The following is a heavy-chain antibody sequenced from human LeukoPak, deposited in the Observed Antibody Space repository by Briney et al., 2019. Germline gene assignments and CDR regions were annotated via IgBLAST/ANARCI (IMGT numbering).Heavy chain of an antibody. J-gene: IGHJ4*02. CDR2: IGYGGRST. V-gene: IGHV3-23*01. CDR1: GFTFDNHA. Sequence: GSLRLSCAASGFTFDNHAMSWVRQAPGKGLEWVSAIGYGGRSTYYADSVKGRFTIFRDNSRNTVYLQMKSLRAEDRAVYYCAKDWASGNYFDYWGPGTLVTVSS. D-gene: IGHD1-14*01. CDR3: AKDWASGNYFDY.